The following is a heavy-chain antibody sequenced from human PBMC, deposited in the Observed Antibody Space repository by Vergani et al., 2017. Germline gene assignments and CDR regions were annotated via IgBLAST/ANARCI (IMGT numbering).Heavy chain of an antibody. V-gene: IGHV3-48*03. J-gene: IGHJ4*02. CDR1: GFTFSSYE. D-gene: IGHD5-24*01. CDR2: ISSSGSTI. CDR3: AREMATLSDY. Sequence: EVQLVESGGGLVQPGGSLRLSCAASGFTFSSYEMNWVRQAPGKGLEWVSYISSSGSTIYYAGSVKGRFTISRDNAKNSLYLQMNSLRAEDTAVYYCAREMATLSDYWGQGTLVTVSS.